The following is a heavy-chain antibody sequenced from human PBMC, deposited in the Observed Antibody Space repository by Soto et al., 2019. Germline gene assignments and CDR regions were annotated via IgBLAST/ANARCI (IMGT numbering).Heavy chain of an antibody. D-gene: IGHD1-26*01. CDR2: IIPIFGTP. CDR3: ARDRAPLGWAYLDL. V-gene: IGHV1-69*01. J-gene: IGHJ4*02. CDR1: GGSFSDYA. Sequence: QVQLVQSGAEVKKPGSSVKISCKAFGGSFSDYAISWVRQAPGQGLEWMGGIIPIFGTPNYAQKFQDRVTFTAHESTNTAYKELSRLTSEDTAVYYCARDRAPLGWAYLDLWGQGTQVTVSS.